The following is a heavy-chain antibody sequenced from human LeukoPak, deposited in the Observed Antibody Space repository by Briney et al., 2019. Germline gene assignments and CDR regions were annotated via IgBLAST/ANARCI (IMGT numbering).Heavy chain of an antibody. CDR1: GYTFTSYY. V-gene: IGHV1-46*01. CDR3: ARVSGIAAAYSAFDI. Sequence: ASVKVSCKASGYTFTSYYMHWVRQAPGQGLEWMGIINPSGGSTSYAQKFQGRVTMTRDTSTSTVYMELSSLRSEDTAVYYCARVSGIAAAYSAFDIWGQGTMVTVSS. CDR2: INPSGGST. J-gene: IGHJ3*02. D-gene: IGHD6-13*01.